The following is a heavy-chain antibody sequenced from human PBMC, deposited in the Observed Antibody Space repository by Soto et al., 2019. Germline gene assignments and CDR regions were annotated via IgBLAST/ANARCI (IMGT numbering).Heavy chain of an antibody. CDR3: AREVWNYVDYYYYYMDV. D-gene: IGHD1-7*01. V-gene: IGHV3-7*01. CDR2: IKQDGSEK. Sequence: GGSLRLSCAASGFTFSSYWMSWVRQAPGKGLEWVANIKQDGSEKYYVDSVKGRFTISRDNAKNSLYLQMNSLRAEDTAVYYCAREVWNYVDYYYYYMDVWGKGTTVTVSS. CDR1: GFTFSSYW. J-gene: IGHJ6*03.